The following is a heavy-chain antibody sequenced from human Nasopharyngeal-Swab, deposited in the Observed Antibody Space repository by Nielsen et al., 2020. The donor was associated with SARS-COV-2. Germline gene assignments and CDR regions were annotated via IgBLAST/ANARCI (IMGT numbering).Heavy chain of an antibody. J-gene: IGHJ4*02. CDR3: AHRTSDYDSSGYYFDY. V-gene: IGHV2-5*02. Sequence: SGPTLLKPTQTLTLTCTFSGFSLSTSGVGVGWIRQPPGKALEWLALIYWDDDKRYSPSLKSRLTITKDTSKNQVVLTMTNMDPVDTATYYCAHRTSDYDSSGYYFDYWGQGTLVTVSS. CDR2: IYWDDDK. CDR1: GFSLSTSGVG. D-gene: IGHD3-22*01.